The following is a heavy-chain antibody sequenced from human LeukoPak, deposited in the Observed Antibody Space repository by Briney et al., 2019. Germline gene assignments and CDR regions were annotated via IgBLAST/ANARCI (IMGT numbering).Heavy chain of an antibody. Sequence: SVKVSCKASGGTFSSYAISWVRQAPGQGLEWMGGIIPIFGTANYAQKFQGRVTITADESTSTAYMELSSLRSEDTAVYYCARGYCSGGSCWDFDYWGQGTLVTVSS. CDR3: ARGYCSGGSCWDFDY. CDR1: GGTFSSYA. D-gene: IGHD2-15*01. J-gene: IGHJ4*02. V-gene: IGHV1-69*01. CDR2: IIPIFGTA.